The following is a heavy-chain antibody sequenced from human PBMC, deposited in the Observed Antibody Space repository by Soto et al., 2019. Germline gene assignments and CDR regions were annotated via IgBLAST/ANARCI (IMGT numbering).Heavy chain of an antibody. D-gene: IGHD1-7*01. V-gene: IGHV1-2*02. CDR2: INPNSGGT. Sequence: ASVKVSCKASGYTFTGYYMHWVRQAPGQGLEWMGWINPNSGGTNYAQKFQGRVTMTRDTSISTAYMELSRLRSDDTAVYYCARTGYRDNWTYADDAFDIWGQGTMVTVSS. CDR3: ARTGYRDNWTYADDAFDI. J-gene: IGHJ3*02. CDR1: GYTFTGYY.